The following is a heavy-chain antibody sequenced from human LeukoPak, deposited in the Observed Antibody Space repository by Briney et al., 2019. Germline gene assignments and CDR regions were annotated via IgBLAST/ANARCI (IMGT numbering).Heavy chain of an antibody. CDR2: IYTSGST. CDR1: DGSISSGSYY. V-gene: IGHV4-61*02. J-gene: IGHJ4*02. D-gene: IGHD4-23*01. Sequence: PSETLSLTCTVSDGSISSGSYYWSWIRQPAGKGLEWIGRIYTSGSTNYNPSLKSRVTISVDTSKNQFSLKLSSVTAADTAVHYCARDVGDDYGGRSFDYWGQGTLVTVSS. CDR3: ARDVGDDYGGRSFDY.